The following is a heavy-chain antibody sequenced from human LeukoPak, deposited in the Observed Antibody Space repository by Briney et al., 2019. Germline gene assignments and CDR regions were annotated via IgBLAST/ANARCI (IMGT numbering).Heavy chain of an antibody. V-gene: IGHV3-30-3*01. CDR1: GFAFSTYA. Sequence: PGRSLRLSCAASGFAFSTYAMHWVRQAPGKGLEWVAVISYDGSYKYYADSVKGRFTISRDNSKNTLYLQMNSLRAEDTAVYYCASYYYDSSGYSGLGYWGQGTLVTVSS. J-gene: IGHJ4*02. CDR2: ISYDGSYK. D-gene: IGHD3-22*01. CDR3: ASYYYDSSGYSGLGY.